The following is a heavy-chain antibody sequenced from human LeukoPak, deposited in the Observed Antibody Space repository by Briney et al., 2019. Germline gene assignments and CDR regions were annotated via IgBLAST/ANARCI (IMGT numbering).Heavy chain of an antibody. J-gene: IGHJ6*02. CDR2: VNRDGSET. CDR3: ARNNGMDV. V-gene: IGHV3-7*03. Sequence: GGSLRLSCAASGFTLGNHWMTWVRQVPGRGPEWVANVNRDGSETYYLDSVKGRFTISKDNAKNSLYLQMNSLRAEDTALYHCARNNGMDVWGQGTTVIVSS. CDR1: GFTLGNHW.